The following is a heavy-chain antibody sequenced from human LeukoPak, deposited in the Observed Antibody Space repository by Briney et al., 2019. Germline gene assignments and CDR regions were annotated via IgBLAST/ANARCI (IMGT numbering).Heavy chain of an antibody. CDR3: ARDGGDYYDSSGYYSGTQFDY. D-gene: IGHD3-22*01. Sequence: ASVKVSCKAPGYTFTSYGISWVRQAPGQGLEWMGWISAYNGNTNYAQKLQGRVTMTTDTSTSTAYMELRSMRSDDPAVYYCARDGGDYYDSSGYYSGTQFDYWGQGTLVTVSS. CDR2: ISAYNGNT. J-gene: IGHJ4*02. V-gene: IGHV1-18*01. CDR1: GYTFTSYG.